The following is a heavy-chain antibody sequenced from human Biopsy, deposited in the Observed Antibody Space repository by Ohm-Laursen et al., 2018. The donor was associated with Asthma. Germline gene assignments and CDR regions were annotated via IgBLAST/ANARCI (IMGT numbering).Heavy chain of an antibody. Sequence: PSETLSLTCAISGGSFTHYFWMWIRQPPGKGLEWIGEINYRGDTNYNPSLESRVPISVDTSTYHFSLRLNSVTAADTAVYYCVRGEEVAGTYFKDWDQGTLVTVSS. V-gene: IGHV4-34*01. CDR3: VRGEEVAGTYFKD. D-gene: IGHD6-19*01. J-gene: IGHJ1*01. CDR2: INYRGDT. CDR1: GGSFTHYF.